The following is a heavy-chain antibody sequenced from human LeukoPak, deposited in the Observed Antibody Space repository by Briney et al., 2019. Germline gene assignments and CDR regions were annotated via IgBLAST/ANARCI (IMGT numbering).Heavy chain of an antibody. V-gene: IGHV1-46*01. CDR2: INPSGGST. J-gene: IGHJ5*02. Sequence: GASVKVSCKASGYTFTSYYMHWVRRAPGQGLEWMGIINPSGGSTSYAQKFQGRVTMTRDASTSTVYMELSSLRSEDTAVYYCARGCDSSGWEGWFDPWGQGTLVTVSS. D-gene: IGHD6-19*01. CDR1: GYTFTSYY. CDR3: ARGCDSSGWEGWFDP.